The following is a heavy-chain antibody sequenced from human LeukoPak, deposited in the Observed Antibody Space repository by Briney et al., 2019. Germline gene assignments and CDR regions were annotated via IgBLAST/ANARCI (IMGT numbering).Heavy chain of an antibody. CDR1: GFTFSSYG. Sequence: AGGSLRLSCAASGFTFSSYGMHWVRQAPGKGLEWVAFIRYDGSNKYYADSVKGRFTISRDNSKNTLYLQMNSLRAEDTAVYYCAKEYSSGWSVSGVFDYGGQGTLVTVSS. D-gene: IGHD6-19*01. CDR3: AKEYSSGWSVSGVFDY. V-gene: IGHV3-30*02. J-gene: IGHJ4*02. CDR2: IRYDGSNK.